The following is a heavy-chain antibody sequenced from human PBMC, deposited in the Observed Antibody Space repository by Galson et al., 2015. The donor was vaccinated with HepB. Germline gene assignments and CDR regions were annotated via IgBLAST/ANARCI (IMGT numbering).Heavy chain of an antibody. D-gene: IGHD6-6*01. CDR3: ARAGGSSSSLYGMDV. J-gene: IGHJ6*02. CDR2: ISFYNGDI. V-gene: IGHV1-18*01. Sequence: SVKVSCKASGSHAVNWVRQAPGQGLQWMGWISFYNGDIKYAEKVQDRVTMTTDTSTGTAFMELRSLTSDDTAVYFCARAGGSSSSLYGMDVWDQGTTVTVSS. CDR1: GSHA.